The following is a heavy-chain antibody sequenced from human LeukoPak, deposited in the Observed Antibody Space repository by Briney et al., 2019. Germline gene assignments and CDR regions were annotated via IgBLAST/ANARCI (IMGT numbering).Heavy chain of an antibody. D-gene: IGHD2-2*01. V-gene: IGHV3-7*01. J-gene: IGHJ4*02. CDR2: IKQDGSEK. Sequence: PGGSLRLSCAASGFTFSSYWMSWVRQAPGKGLEWVANIKQDGSEKYYVDSVKGRFTISRDNAKNSLYPQMNSLRAEDTAVYYCAREYCSSTSCHRLLYYFDYWGQGTLVTVSS. CDR3: AREYCSSTSCHRLLYYFDY. CDR1: GFTFSSYW.